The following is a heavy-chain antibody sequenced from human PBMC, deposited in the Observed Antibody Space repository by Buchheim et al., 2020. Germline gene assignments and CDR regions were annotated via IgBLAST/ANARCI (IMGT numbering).Heavy chain of an antibody. D-gene: IGHD3-22*01. CDR3: ARDQVKYYDSSGSPLDY. CDR2: IKQDGSEK. Sequence: EVQLVESGGGLVQPGGSLRLSCAASGFTFSSYWMSWVRQAPGKGLEWVANIKQDGSEKYYVDSVKGRFTISRDNAKNLLYLQMNSLRAEDTAVYYCARDQVKYYDSSGSPLDYWGQGTL. CDR1: GFTFSSYW. J-gene: IGHJ4*02. V-gene: IGHV3-7*01.